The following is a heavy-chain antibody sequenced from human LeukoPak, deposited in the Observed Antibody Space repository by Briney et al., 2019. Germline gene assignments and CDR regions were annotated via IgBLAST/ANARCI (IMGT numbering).Heavy chain of an antibody. J-gene: IGHJ4*02. V-gene: IGHV3-66*01. CDR1: GFTVSGNY. D-gene: IGHD6-6*01. Sequence: GGSLRLSCAASGFTVSGNYISWVRQSPGKGLEWVSVIYSGETTYYADSVKGRFTLSRDNFKNTVYLQMNSLRAEDTAVYHCARGYSSSSFFDYWGQGTLVTVSS. CDR2: IYSGETT. CDR3: ARGYSSSSFFDY.